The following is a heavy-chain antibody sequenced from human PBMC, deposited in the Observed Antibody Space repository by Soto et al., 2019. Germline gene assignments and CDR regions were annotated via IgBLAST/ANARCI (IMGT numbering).Heavy chain of an antibody. J-gene: IGHJ5*02. V-gene: IGHV4-34*09. CDR1: GGSFRGYY. Sequence: SETLSLTCAVYGGSFRGYYWSWIRQPPGKGLEWIGEINHSGNTYYNPSLKSRVTISVDTSKNQFSLKLSSVTAADTAVYYCARFPDSSGYYANWFDPWGQGTLVTVSS. CDR2: INHSGNT. CDR3: ARFPDSSGYYANWFDP. D-gene: IGHD3-22*01.